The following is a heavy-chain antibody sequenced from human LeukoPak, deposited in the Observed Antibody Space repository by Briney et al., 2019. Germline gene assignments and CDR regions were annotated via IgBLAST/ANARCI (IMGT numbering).Heavy chain of an antibody. CDR1: GYTFTNYG. CDR2: IDTYNGNT. V-gene: IGHV1-18*01. Sequence: GASVKVSCKASGYTFTNYGISWVRQAPGQGLEWMGWIDTYNGNTNYAQKFQGRVTMTTDTSTSTAYMELRSLRSDDTAVYYCARVVLDHYYDSSGYLGTLDYWGQGTLLTVSS. CDR3: ARVVLDHYYDSSGYLGTLDY. D-gene: IGHD3-22*01. J-gene: IGHJ4*02.